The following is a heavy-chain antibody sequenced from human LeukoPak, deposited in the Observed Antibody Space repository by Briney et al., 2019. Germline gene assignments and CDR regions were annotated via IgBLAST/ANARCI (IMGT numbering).Heavy chain of an antibody. Sequence: PGGSLRLSCAASGFTFSSHGMSWVRHAPGKGLEWVSTISGSGDNTYYAPSVKGRFTISRDNSKNTLYLQMNSLIPEDTAVYYCARSVPSRQAIDYWGQGTLVTVSS. J-gene: IGHJ4*02. V-gene: IGHV3-23*01. CDR2: ISGSGDNT. CDR1: GFTFSSHG. CDR3: ARSVPSRQAIDY.